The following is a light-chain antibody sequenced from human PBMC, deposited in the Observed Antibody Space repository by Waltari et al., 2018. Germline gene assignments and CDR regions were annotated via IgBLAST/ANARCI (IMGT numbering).Light chain of an antibody. Sequence: DIQMAQSPSSVSASVGDTVTITCRASERLRTWLAWYQQKPGKAPKLLIYGASILQSGVPGRFRGSGSGTEFTLTISSLQSEDFAVYYCQQYNNWRTFGQGTKVEIK. CDR1: ERLRTW. CDR3: QQYNNWRT. J-gene: IGKJ1*01. V-gene: IGKV1-12*01. CDR2: GAS.